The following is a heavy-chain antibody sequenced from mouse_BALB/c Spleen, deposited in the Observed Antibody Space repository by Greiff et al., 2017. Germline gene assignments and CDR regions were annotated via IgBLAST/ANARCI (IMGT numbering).Heavy chain of an antibody. CDR2: RWAGGST. V-gene: IGHV2-9*02. Sequence: VQLQQSGPGLVAPSQSLSITCTVSGFSLTSYGVHWVRQPPGKGLEWLGVRWAGGSTNYNSALMSRMSISKDNSKSQVFLKMNSLQTDDTAMYYCARDGYMTTTGGYAMDYWGQGTSVTVSS. J-gene: IGHJ4*01. D-gene: IGHD2-4*01. CDR3: ARDGYMTTTGGYAMDY. CDR1: GFSLTSYG.